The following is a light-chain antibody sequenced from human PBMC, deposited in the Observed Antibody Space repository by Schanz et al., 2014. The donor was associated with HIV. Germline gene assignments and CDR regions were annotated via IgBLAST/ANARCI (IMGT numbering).Light chain of an antibody. CDR1: SNDVGGHNY. J-gene: IGLJ3*02. Sequence: QSVLTQPPSVSGSPGQSITISCTGTSNDVGGHNYVSWFQQHPGRAPKLLIFEVTNRPSGIPNRFSGSKSGNTASLTISGLQAEDEADYYCSSYTNINSWVFGGGTKLTVL. CDR3: SSYTNINSWV. V-gene: IGLV2-14*03. CDR2: EVT.